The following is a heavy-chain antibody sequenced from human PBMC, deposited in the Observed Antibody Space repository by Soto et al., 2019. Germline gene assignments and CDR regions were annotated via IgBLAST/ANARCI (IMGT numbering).Heavy chain of an antibody. J-gene: IGHJ4*02. V-gene: IGHV3-30-3*01. D-gene: IGHD6-6*01. CDR2: ISYDGSNK. CDR1: GFTFSSYA. Sequence: QVQLVESGGGVVQPGRSLRLSCAASGFTFSSYAMHWVRQAPGKGLEWVAVISYDGSNKYYADSVKGRFTISRDNSKNTLYLQMNSLRAEDTAVYYCARSAGSYSSSSFYFDYWGQGTLVTVSS. CDR3: ARSAGSYSSSSFYFDY.